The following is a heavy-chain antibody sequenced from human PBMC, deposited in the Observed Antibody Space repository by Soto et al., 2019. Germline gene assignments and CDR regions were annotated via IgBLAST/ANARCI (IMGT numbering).Heavy chain of an antibody. CDR1: GFTVSSKY. CDR2: IQSGGPT. D-gene: IGHD3-22*01. CDR3: AKDAVYDSSGYGFEP. V-gene: IGHV3-53*01. Sequence: GGSLRLSCAASGFTVSSKYMSWVRQAPGKGLEWVSLIQSGGPTYYADSVKGRFTISRDNSKNTLYLQMNSLRAEDTAVYYCAKDAVYDSSGYGFEPWGQGTLVTVSS. J-gene: IGHJ5*02.